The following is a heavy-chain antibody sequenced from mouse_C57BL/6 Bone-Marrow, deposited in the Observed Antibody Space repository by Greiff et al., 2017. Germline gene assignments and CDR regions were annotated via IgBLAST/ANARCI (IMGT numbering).Heavy chain of an antibody. J-gene: IGHJ2*01. CDR1: GFNIKDYY. Sequence: VQLQQSGAELVKPGASVKLSCTASGFNIKDYYIHWVKQRTEQGLEWIGRIDPEAGETKYAPKFQDKATITADTSSNTAYLQLSSLTSEDTTVYDCTRYLSYYVTNYWGQGTTLTVSS. CDR3: TRYLSYYVTNY. CDR2: IDPEAGET. D-gene: IGHD1-1*01. V-gene: IGHV14-2*01.